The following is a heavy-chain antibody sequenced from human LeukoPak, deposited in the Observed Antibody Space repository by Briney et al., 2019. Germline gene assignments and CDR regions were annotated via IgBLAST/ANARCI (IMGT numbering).Heavy chain of an antibody. J-gene: IGHJ4*02. CDR3: AKDRHEVSASWPSG. V-gene: IGHV3-30*18. CDR1: GFTFSRYG. CDR2: IAYDGGNK. D-gene: IGHD2-2*01. Sequence: GGSLGLSCAGSGFTFSRYGMHWVRQAPGKGLEWVAVIAYDGGNKYYADSVKGRFTISRDNSKNTLYLQMNSLRVEDTAVYYCAKDRHEVSASWPSGWGQGTLVTVSS.